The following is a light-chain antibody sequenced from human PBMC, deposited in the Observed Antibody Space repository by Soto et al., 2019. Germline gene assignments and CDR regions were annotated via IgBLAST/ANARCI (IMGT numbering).Light chain of an antibody. CDR1: SGHSSYI. Sequence: QSVLTQSSSASASLGSSVKLTCTLSSGHSSYIIAWHQQQPGKAPRYLMKLEGSGSYNKGSGVPDRFSGSSSGAYRYLTISNLQFEDEADYYCETWDINTHVVFGGGTNLTVL. J-gene: IGLJ2*01. CDR2: LEGSGSY. CDR3: ETWDINTHVV. V-gene: IGLV4-60*02.